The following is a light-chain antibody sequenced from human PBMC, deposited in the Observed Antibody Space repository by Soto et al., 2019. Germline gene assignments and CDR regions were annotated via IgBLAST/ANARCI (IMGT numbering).Light chain of an antibody. CDR2: EVT. V-gene: IGLV2-23*02. J-gene: IGLJ2*01. CDR3: CSYASGNTLL. Sequence: QSALTQPASVSGSPVQSITISCTGTSSDVGSYDLVSWYQHHPGTAPKLILYEVTKRPSGVSNRFSGSKSGNTAYLTISGLQTEDDSHYCCCSYASGNTLLFGGGTKLTVL. CDR1: SSDVGSYDL.